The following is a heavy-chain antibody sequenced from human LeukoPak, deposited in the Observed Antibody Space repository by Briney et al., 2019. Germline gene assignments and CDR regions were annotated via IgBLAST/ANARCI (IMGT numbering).Heavy chain of an antibody. CDR2: INGGGRT. V-gene: IGHV4-34*01. Sequence: SETLSLTCAVYGGSSSPYFCSWIRQSPGKGLEWIGEINGGGRTDYNPSLKSRVTMSVDTSKNQFSLKVTSVTAADTAMYYCARGPWEYSSGDSWGQGTLVTVSS. J-gene: IGHJ4*02. CDR3: ARGPWEYSSGDS. D-gene: IGHD6-19*01. CDR1: GGSSSPYF.